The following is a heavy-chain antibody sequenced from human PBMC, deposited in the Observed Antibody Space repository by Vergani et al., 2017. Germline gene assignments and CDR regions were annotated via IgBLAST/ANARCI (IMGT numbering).Heavy chain of an antibody. J-gene: IGHJ5*02. Sequence: EVQLVQSGAEVKKPGESVKISCKGSGYSFTSYWIGWVRQMPGKGLEWMGIIYPGDSDTRYSPSFQGQVTISADKSISTAYLQWSSLKASDTAMYYCARRYCXSTSCYGSTRWFDPWGQGTLVTVSS. D-gene: IGHD2-2*01. CDR1: GYSFTSYW. V-gene: IGHV5-51*03. CDR3: ARRYCXSTSCYGSTRWFDP. CDR2: IYPGDSDT.